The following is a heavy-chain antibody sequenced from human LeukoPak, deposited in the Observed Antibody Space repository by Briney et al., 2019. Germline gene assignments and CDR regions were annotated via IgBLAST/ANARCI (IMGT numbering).Heavy chain of an antibody. D-gene: IGHD2-21*01. J-gene: IGHJ4*02. Sequence: PSETLSLTRTVSGGSITIADYWWAWIRQPPGKGLEWTASIYYSGSTHYNPALKSRVYISVDTSKSQFSLKLSSVTAADTAVYYCARQIGRGLWAFDYWGQGTPVTVSS. CDR2: IYYSGST. CDR3: ARQIGRGLWAFDY. CDR1: GGSITIADYW. V-gene: IGHV4-39*01.